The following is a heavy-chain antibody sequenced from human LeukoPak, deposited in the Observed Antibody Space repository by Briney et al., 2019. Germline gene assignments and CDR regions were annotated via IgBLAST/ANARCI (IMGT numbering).Heavy chain of an antibody. J-gene: IGHJ4*02. D-gene: IGHD6-19*01. CDR1: GFTFSSYA. Sequence: PGGSLRLSCAASGFTFSSYAMSWVRQAPGKGLEWVSAISDSGGSTYYADSVKGRFTISRDNSKNTLYLQMNSLRAEDTAVYYCAKSIAVAGRFDYWGQGTLVTVSS. CDR3: AKSIAVAGRFDY. V-gene: IGHV3-23*01. CDR2: ISDSGGST.